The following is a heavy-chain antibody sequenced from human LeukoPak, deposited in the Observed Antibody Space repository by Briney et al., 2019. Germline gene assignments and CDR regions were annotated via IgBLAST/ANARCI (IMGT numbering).Heavy chain of an antibody. Sequence: SETLSLTCTVSGGSISSYYWSWIRQPPGKGLEWIGNIYYSGSTNYNPSLKSRVTISVDTSKNQFSLKLSSVTAADTAVYYCARGGGYSYGYRFSYWGQGTLVTVSS. V-gene: IGHV4-59*01. D-gene: IGHD5-18*01. J-gene: IGHJ4*02. CDR1: GGSISSYY. CDR2: IYYSGST. CDR3: ARGGGYSYGYRFSY.